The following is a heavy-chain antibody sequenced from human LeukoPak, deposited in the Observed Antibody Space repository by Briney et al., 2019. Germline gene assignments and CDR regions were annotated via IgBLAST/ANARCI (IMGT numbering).Heavy chain of an antibody. CDR1: GGTFSSYT. J-gene: IGHJ4*02. CDR3: ARIGVIGDYEEVDY. CDR2: IIPILGIA. V-gene: IGHV1-69*02. Sequence: ASVEGSCKAAGGTFSSYTISWGRQAAGQGHEWMGRIIPILGIANYAQKSQGRVTITADKSPSTAYMELSSLRSEATAVYYCARIGVIGDYEEVDYWGQGTLVNVSS. D-gene: IGHD4-17*01.